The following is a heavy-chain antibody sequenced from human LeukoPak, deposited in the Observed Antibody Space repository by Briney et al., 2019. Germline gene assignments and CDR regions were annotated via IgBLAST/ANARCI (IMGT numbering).Heavy chain of an antibody. CDR2: MNPNSGNT. J-gene: IGHJ5*02. V-gene: IGHV1-8*03. Sequence: ASVKVSCKASGYTFTSYDIDWVRQATGQGLEWMGWMNPNSGNTGYAQKFQGRVTITRNTSISTAYMELSSLRSEDTAVYYCARWGGLRRARGWFDPWGQGTLVTVSS. CDR3: ARWGGLRRARGWFDP. CDR1: GYTFTSYD. D-gene: IGHD4-17*01.